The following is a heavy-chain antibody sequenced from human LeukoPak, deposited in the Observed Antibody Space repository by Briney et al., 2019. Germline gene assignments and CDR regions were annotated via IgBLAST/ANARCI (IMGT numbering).Heavy chain of an antibody. V-gene: IGHV3-74*01. CDR1: GFTFNSYW. Sequence: GGSLRLSCAASGFTFNSYWMHWVRQAPGKGLVWVSHINSDGSSTDYADSVKGRFTISRDNAKNSLYLQMNSLRAEDTAVYYCARGVMGHFDYWGQGTLVTVSS. D-gene: IGHD2-21*01. CDR3: ARGVMGHFDY. J-gene: IGHJ4*02. CDR2: INSDGSST.